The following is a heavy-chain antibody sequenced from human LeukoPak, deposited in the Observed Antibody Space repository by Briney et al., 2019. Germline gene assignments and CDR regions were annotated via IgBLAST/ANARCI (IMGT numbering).Heavy chain of an antibody. Sequence: PSQTLSLTCTVSGGSISSGDYYWSWIRQPPGKGLERIGYIYYSGSTYYNPSLKSRVTISVDTSKNQFSLKLSSVTAADTAVYYCARGAIFGVVRYWYFDLWGRGTLVTVSS. D-gene: IGHD3-3*01. J-gene: IGHJ2*01. CDR1: GGSISSGDYY. CDR3: ARGAIFGVVRYWYFDL. V-gene: IGHV4-30-4*08. CDR2: IYYSGST.